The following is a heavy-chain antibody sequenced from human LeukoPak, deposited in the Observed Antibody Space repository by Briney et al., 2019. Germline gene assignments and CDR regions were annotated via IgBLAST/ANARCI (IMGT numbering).Heavy chain of an antibody. J-gene: IGHJ5*02. CDR3: ARIGRVDYNYGMSHWFDP. V-gene: IGHV3-11*03. Sequence: GGSLRLSCAVSGFTFSDYYMSWIRQAPGKGLEWVSYISSSSSYTNYADSVKGRFTISRDNAKNSLYLQMNSLRAEDTAVYYCARIGRVDYNYGMSHWFDPWGQGTLVTVSS. CDR1: GFTFSDYY. D-gene: IGHD5-18*01. CDR2: ISSSSSYT.